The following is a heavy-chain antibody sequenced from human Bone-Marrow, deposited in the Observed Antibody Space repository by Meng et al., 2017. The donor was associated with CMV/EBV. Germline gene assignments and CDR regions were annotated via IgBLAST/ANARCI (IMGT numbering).Heavy chain of an antibody. J-gene: IGHJ4*02. CDR1: GFTFSSYA. V-gene: IGHV3-30-3*01. CDR2: ISYDGSNK. CDR3: AKDRQCQLLYRAYSGYGD. Sequence: GESLKISCAASGFTFSSYAMHWVRQAPGKGLEWVSVISYDGSNKYYADSVKGRFTISRDNSKNTLYLQMNSLRAEDTAVYYCAKDRQCQLLYRAYSGYGDWGQGTLVTVSS. D-gene: IGHD2-2*02.